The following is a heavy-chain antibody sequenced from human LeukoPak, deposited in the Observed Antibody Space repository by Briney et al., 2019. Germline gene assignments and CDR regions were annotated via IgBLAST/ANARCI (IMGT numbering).Heavy chain of an antibody. CDR2: ISSSSSYI. Sequence: GGSLRLSCAASGFTFSSYSMNWVRQAPGKGLEWVSSISSSSSYIYYADSVKGRFTISRDNAKNSLYLQMNSLRAEDTAVYYCARENDYGVYELDPWGQGTLVTVSS. J-gene: IGHJ5*02. CDR1: GFTFSSYS. V-gene: IGHV3-21*01. D-gene: IGHD4-17*01. CDR3: ARENDYGVYELDP.